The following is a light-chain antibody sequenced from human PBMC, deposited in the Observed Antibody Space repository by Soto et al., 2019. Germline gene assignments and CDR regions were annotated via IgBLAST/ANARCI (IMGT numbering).Light chain of an antibody. Sequence: QSVLTQSPSASASLGASVKLTCTLSSGHSSYAIAWHQQQPEKGPRYLMKLNSDGSHNKGDGIPDRFSGSSSGAERYLTISSLQSEDEADFYSQTWGTGVQVFGGGTKVTVL. CDR3: QTWGTGVQV. CDR1: SGHSSYA. J-gene: IGLJ2*01. CDR2: LNSDGSH. V-gene: IGLV4-69*02.